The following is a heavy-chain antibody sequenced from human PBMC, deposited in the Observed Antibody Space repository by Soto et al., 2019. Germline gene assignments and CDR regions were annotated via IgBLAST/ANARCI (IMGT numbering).Heavy chain of an antibody. Sequence: GGSLRLSCAASGFTFTTYGMHWVRQAPGKGLEWVAVISYDGSDKYYADSVKGRFTVSRDNSKNTLYLQMNSLRAEDTAVYYCAKLALEYCSNGVCYRRIFDYWGQGTVVTVSS. CDR3: AKLALEYCSNGVCYRRIFDY. D-gene: IGHD2-8*01. CDR1: GFTFTTYG. V-gene: IGHV3-30*18. CDR2: ISYDGSDK. J-gene: IGHJ4*02.